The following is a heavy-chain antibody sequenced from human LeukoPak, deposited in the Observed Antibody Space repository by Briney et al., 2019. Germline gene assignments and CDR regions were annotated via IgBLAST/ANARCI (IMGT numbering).Heavy chain of an antibody. V-gene: IGHV4-59*01. CDR1: GGSISSYY. J-gene: IGHJ6*02. CDR2: IYYSGST. D-gene: IGHD4-23*01. Sequence: SETLPLTCTVSGGSISSYYWSWIRQPPGKGLEWIGYIYYSGSTNYNPSLKSRVTISVDTSKNQFSLKLSSVTAADTAVYYCAREGGKAYYYYYGMDVWGQGTTVTVSS. CDR3: AREGGKAYYYYYGMDV.